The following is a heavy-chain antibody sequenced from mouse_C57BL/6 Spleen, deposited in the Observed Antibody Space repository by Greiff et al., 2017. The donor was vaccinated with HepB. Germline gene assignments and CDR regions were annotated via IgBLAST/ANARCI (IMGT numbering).Heavy chain of an antibody. V-gene: IGHV3-1*01. CDR1: GYSITSGYD. J-gene: IGHJ2*01. Sequence: EVQRVESGPGMVKPSQSLSLTCTVTGYSITSGYDWHWIRHFPGNKLEWMGYISYSGSTNYNPSLKSRISITHDTSKNHFFLKLNSVTTEDTATYYCARGDWDLYFDYWGQGTTLTVSS. D-gene: IGHD4-1*01. CDR3: ARGDWDLYFDY. CDR2: ISYSGST.